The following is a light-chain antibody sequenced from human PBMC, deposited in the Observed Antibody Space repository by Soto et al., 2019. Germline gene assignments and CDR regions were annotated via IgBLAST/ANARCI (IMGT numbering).Light chain of an antibody. V-gene: IGKV3-20*01. CDR3: QYYDFFRT. J-gene: IGKJ1*01. CDR1: QSVDSTY. Sequence: EIVLTHSPGTLSLSPGERATLSCRASQSVDSTYLTWYQQKPGQAPRLLIYGASGRATGIPDRFSGSGSGTDFTLTISRLEPEDFAVYLCQYYDFFRTFGQGTKVDIK. CDR2: GAS.